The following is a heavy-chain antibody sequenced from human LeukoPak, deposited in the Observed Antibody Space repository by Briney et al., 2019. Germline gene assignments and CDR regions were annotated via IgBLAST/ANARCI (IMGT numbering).Heavy chain of an antibody. CDR1: GFTFDDYA. Sequence: GGSLRLSCAASGFTFDDYAMHWVRQAPGKGLDWVSLISGDSSSTYYADSVKGRFTISRDNAKNSLYLQMNSLRAEDTAVYYCARAEYYYDSSGYFAPFDPWGQGTLVTVSS. V-gene: IGHV3-43*02. D-gene: IGHD3-22*01. J-gene: IGHJ5*02. CDR2: ISGDSSST. CDR3: ARAEYYYDSSGYFAPFDP.